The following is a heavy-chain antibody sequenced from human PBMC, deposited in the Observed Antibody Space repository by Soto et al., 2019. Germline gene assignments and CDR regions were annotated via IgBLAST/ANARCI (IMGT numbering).Heavy chain of an antibody. D-gene: IGHD2-2*02. CDR2: INHSGST. V-gene: IGHV4-34*01. Sequence: SETLSLTCAVYGGSVSGYYWSWIRQPPGKGLEWIGEINHSGSTNYNPSLKSRFTISVDTSKNQFSLKLSSVTAADTAVYYCARADRRSIVVGPAGIEVIWWLATWGKETLATLSS. CDR3: ARADRRSIVVGPAGIEVIWWLAT. CDR1: GGSVSGYY. J-gene: IGHJ5*02.